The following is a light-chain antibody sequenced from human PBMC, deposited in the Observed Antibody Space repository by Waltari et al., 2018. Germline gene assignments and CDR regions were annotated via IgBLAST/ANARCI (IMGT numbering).Light chain of an antibody. CDR1: NLERKS. J-gene: IGLJ3*02. CDR3: QVWDSDSDHPV. CDR2: YDT. V-gene: IGLV3-21*04. Sequence: SYVLTQPPSVSVAPGNTATIACGGNNLERKSVHWYQQKPGQTPVAVIYYDTERPSGISERFSGSNSGNTATLTISRVEAGDEADYYCQVWDSDSDHPVFCGGTKLTVL.